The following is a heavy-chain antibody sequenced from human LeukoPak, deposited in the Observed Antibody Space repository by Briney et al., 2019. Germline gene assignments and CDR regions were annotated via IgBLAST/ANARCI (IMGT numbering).Heavy chain of an antibody. J-gene: IGHJ3*02. Sequence: VASVKVSCKASGYTFTNYYIHWVRQAPGQGLEWMGGIIPIFGTANYAQKFQGRVTITADESTSTAYMELSSLRSEDTAVYYCARALHGPYGSGSYYGEDAFDIWGQGTMVTVSS. CDR2: IIPIFGTA. D-gene: IGHD3-10*01. CDR1: GYTFTNYY. CDR3: ARALHGPYGSGSYYGEDAFDI. V-gene: IGHV1-69*13.